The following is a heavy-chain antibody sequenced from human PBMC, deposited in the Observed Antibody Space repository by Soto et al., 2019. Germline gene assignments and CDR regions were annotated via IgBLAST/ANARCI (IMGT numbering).Heavy chain of an antibody. J-gene: IGHJ6*02. CDR1: GGSISSYY. D-gene: IGHD3-10*01. V-gene: IGHV4-59*01. CDR2: IYYSGST. Sequence: GTLSLTCTVSGGSISSYYWSWIRQPPGKGLEWIGYIYYSGSTNYNPSLKSRVTISVDTSKNQFSLKLSSVTAADTAVYYCARDNGSGSYYNHYYYYGMDVWGQGTTVTV. CDR3: ARDNGSGSYYNHYYYYGMDV.